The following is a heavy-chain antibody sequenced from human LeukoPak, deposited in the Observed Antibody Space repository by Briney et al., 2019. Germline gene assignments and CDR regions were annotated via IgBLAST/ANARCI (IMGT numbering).Heavy chain of an antibody. D-gene: IGHD3-10*01. CDR1: GFISSTSA. Sequence: GGSLRLSCSASGFISSTSAMNWVRQAPGKGLEWVSSMNDVGSHIYYRDSVKGRFTISRDNAKNSLYLQMNSLRAEDTAVYYCASNMVRGVLPVYWGQGTLVTVSS. CDR3: ASNMVRGVLPVY. J-gene: IGHJ4*02. V-gene: IGHV3-21*01. CDR2: MNDVGSHI.